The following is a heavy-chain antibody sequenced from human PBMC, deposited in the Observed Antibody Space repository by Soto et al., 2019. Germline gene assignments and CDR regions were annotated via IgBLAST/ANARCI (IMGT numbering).Heavy chain of an antibody. CDR3: AKDLGDYVWGRPLFAD. V-gene: IGHV3-30*18. Sequence: GGSLRLSCAASGFTFSSYGMHWVRQAPCKGLEWVAVISYDGSNKYYADSVKGRFTISRDNSKNTLYLQMNSLRAEDTAVYYCAKDLGDYVWGRPLFADWGQGTLVTVSS. CDR2: ISYDGSNK. CDR1: GFTFSSYG. D-gene: IGHD3-16*01. J-gene: IGHJ4*02.